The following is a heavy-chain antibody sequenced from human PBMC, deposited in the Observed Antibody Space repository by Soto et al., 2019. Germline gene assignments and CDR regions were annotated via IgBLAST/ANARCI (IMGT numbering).Heavy chain of an antibody. CDR2: IFYSGST. CDR1: GGSINSYS. J-gene: IGHJ4*02. V-gene: IGHV4-59*01. CDR3: ARRYGYSFDY. D-gene: IGHD4-4*01. Sequence: SETLSLTCTVSGGSINSYSWSWIRQPPGKGLEWIGFIFYSGSTNYNPSLKSRVTISIDTSKNQFSLKLSSVTAADTAVYYCARRYGYSFDYWGQGTLVTVS.